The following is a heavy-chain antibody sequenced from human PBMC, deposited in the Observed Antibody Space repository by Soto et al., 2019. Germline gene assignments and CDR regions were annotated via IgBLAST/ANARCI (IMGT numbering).Heavy chain of an antibody. CDR2: IDPSDSYT. J-gene: IGHJ4*02. CDR1: GYRFTSYW. CDR3: ARGNEAGQTHFLGIYYFDY. D-gene: IGHD3-3*01. V-gene: IGHV5-10-1*03. Sequence: EVQLVQSGAEVKKPGESLSISCQASGYRFTSYWINWIRQMPGKGLEWMGRIDPSDSYTSYSPSLQGHVAFSVDKSISAAYLQLSSLKASDTAMSYCARGNEAGQTHFLGIYYFDYWGQGALVTVSS.